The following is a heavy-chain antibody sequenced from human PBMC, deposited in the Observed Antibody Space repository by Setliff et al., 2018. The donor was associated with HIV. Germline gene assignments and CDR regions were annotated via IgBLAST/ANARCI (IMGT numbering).Heavy chain of an antibody. V-gene: IGHV1-58*01. J-gene: IGHJ6*02. D-gene: IGHD1-26*01. CDR3: AGGDSGSYWDYYYGMDV. CDR2: IVVGSGNT. CDR1: GFTFTSSA. Sequence: ASVKVSCKASGFTFTSSAVQWVRQARGQRLEWIGWIVVGSGNTNYAQKFQERVTITRDMSTSTAYMELSSLRSEDTAVYYCAGGDSGSYWDYYYGMDVWGQGTTVTVSS.